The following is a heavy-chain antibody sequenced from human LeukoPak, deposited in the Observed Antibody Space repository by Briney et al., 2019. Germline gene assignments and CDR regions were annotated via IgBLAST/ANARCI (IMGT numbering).Heavy chain of an antibody. J-gene: IGHJ6*03. Sequence: SETLSLTCAVYGGSFSGYYWSWIRQPPGKGLEWIGEINHSGSTNYNPSLKSRVTIPVDTSKNQFSLKLSSVTAADTAVYYCARGRYCSSTSCYMGQYYYYMDVWGKGTTVTVSS. CDR3: ARGRYCSSTSCYMGQYYYYMDV. CDR2: INHSGST. D-gene: IGHD2-2*02. CDR1: GGSFSGYY. V-gene: IGHV4-34*01.